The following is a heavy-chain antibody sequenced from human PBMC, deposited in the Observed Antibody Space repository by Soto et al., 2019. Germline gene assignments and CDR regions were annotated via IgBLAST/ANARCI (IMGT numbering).Heavy chain of an antibody. CDR2: IIPIFGTA. V-gene: IGHV1-69*13. D-gene: IGHD2-2*01. J-gene: IGHJ5*02. CDR3: ARRGYCSSTSCYPPFDP. Sequence: GASVKVSCKASGGTFSSYAISWVRQAPGQGLEWMGGIIPIFGTANYAQKFQGRVTITADESTSTAYMELSSLRSEDTAVYYCARRGYCSSTSCYPPFDPWGQGTLVTVSS. CDR1: GGTFSSYA.